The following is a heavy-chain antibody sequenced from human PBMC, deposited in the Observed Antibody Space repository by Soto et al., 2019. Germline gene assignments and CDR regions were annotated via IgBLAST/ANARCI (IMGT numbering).Heavy chain of an antibody. V-gene: IGHV3-30*18. CDR3: VKDGSSGWPYYYGLDV. CDR1: GFTFSSYG. Sequence: PGGSLRLSCAASGFTFSSYGMHWVRQAPGKGLEWVAVISYDGRNKYYADSVKGRFTFSRDNSKNTLYLQMSSLRAEDTAVYYCVKDGSSGWPYYYGLDVWGQGTTAPVS. CDR2: ISYDGRNK. J-gene: IGHJ6*02. D-gene: IGHD6-19*01.